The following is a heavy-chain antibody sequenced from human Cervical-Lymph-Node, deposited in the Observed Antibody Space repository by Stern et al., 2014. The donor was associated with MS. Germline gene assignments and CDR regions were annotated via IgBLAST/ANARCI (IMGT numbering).Heavy chain of an antibody. D-gene: IGHD5-18*01. CDR3: ARSDVDGMVNPFDY. CDR2: IDWDDDK. CDR1: GFSLSTSGMC. V-gene: IGHV2-70*01. J-gene: IGHJ4*02. Sequence: QVTLRESGPALVKPTQTLTLTCTFSGFSLSTSGMCVSWIRQPPGKALEWLALIDWDDDKYYSTSLKTGSTIAKDTSKKQVVLTMNNMDPVDPATYYGARSDVDGMVNPFDYWGQGTLVTVSS.